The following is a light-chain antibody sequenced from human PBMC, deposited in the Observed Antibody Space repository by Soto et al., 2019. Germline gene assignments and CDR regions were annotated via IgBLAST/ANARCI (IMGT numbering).Light chain of an antibody. J-gene: IGKJ1*01. CDR3: QQSYSTPRT. V-gene: IGKV1-39*01. CDR1: QSISSY. CDR2: AAS. Sequence: IQMTKSPASLSLSVGARVTITWRASQSISSYLNWYQQKPGKAPKLLIYAASSLQSGVPSRFSGSGSGTDFTLTISSLQPEDFATYYCQQSYSTPRTFGQGTKVDIK.